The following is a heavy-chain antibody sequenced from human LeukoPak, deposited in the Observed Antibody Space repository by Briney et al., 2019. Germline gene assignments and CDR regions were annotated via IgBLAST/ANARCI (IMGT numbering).Heavy chain of an antibody. D-gene: IGHD2-15*01. Sequence: GGSLRLSCAASGFTFSSHGMHWVRQAPGKGLEWVAHVWVDGTNKYYADSVKGRFTISRDNSKNTLNLQMNSLRAEDTAVYYCASDQSSVACNGGRCYTGPLDYWGQGTLVTVAS. CDR1: GFTFSSHG. V-gene: IGHV3-33*01. J-gene: IGHJ4*02. CDR3: ASDQSSVACNGGRCYTGPLDY. CDR2: VWVDGTNK.